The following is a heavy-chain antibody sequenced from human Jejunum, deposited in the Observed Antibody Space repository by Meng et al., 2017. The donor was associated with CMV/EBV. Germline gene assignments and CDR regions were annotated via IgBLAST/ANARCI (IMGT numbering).Heavy chain of an antibody. J-gene: IGHJ3*02. D-gene: IGHD2-2*01. V-gene: IGHV3-30-3*01. CDR2: ISYDGSNK. Sequence: FSSYAMRWVRQAPGKGLEWVAVISYDGSNKYYADSVKGRFTISRDNSKNTLYLQMNSLTAEDTAVYYCARRGGYCSSPSCPGAFDIWGHGTMVTVSS. CDR1: FSSYA. CDR3: ARRGGYCSSPSCPGAFDI.